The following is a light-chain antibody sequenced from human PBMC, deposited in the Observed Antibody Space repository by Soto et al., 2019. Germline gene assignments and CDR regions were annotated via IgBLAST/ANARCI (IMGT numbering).Light chain of an antibody. Sequence: DIQMTQSPPSLSASIGDRVIITCQASQDIRNHLNWFQQKPGKAPKLLIYDTSTLKTGVPSTFSGTGSTKQFTFIINSLQSEDIGTYYCQQYHSLPFTFGRGTKVEI. J-gene: IGKJ2*01. V-gene: IGKV1-33*01. CDR3: QQYHSLPFT. CDR1: QDIRNH. CDR2: DTS.